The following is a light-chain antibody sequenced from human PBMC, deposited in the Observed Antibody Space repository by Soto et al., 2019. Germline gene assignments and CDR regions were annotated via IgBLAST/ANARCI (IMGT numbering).Light chain of an antibody. J-gene: IGLJ1*01. Sequence: QSALTQPPSVSGSPGQSVAISCTGTSSDVGSYNRVAWYQQPPGTAPKLIISEVNNRPSGVPDRFSGSKSGNTASLTISGLQAEDEADYYCSSYTSTNTYVFGTGTKVPS. CDR2: EVN. CDR3: SSYTSTNTYV. CDR1: SSDVGSYNR. V-gene: IGLV2-18*02.